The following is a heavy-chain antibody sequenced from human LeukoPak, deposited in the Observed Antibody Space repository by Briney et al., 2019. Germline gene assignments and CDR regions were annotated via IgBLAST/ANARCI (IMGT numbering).Heavy chain of an antibody. CDR1: GYTFTAYY. J-gene: IGHJ4*02. CDR2: IHPNNGGT. V-gene: IGHV1-2*02. CDR3: ARGPDISTSPAIDY. Sequence: GASVKVSCKTSGYTFTAYYMHWVRQAPGQGLEWMGWIHPNNGGTNYAQKFQGRVTMTRDTSISTDYMELSSLRSDDTAVYYCARGPDISTSPAIDYWGQGALVTASS. D-gene: IGHD2-2*01.